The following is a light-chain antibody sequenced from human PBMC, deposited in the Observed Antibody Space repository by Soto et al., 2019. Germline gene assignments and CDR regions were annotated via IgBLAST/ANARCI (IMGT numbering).Light chain of an antibody. CDR3: MQALQTLWT. J-gene: IGKJ1*01. Sequence: DIVMTQSPLSLPVTPGEPASISCRSSQSLLHSNGYNYLDWYLQKPGQSPRLLIYLGSNRASGVPDRFSGSGLGTDFTLKISRVEAEDVGVYYCMQALQTLWTFGQGTKVEIK. CDR2: LGS. CDR1: QSLLHSNGYNY. V-gene: IGKV2-28*01.